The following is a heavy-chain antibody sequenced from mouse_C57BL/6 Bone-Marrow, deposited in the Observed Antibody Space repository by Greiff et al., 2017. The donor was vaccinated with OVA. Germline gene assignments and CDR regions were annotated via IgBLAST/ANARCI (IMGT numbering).Heavy chain of an antibody. CDR3: ARNAYYSNYDYYAMDY. CDR1: GYSITSGYY. Sequence: EVHLVESGPGLVKPSQSLSLTCSVTGYSITSGYYWYWIRQFPGNKLEWMGYISYDGSNNYNPSLKNRISITRDTSKNQFFLKLNSVTTEDTATYYCARNAYYSNYDYYAMDYWGQGTSVTVSS. J-gene: IGHJ4*01. D-gene: IGHD2-5*01. CDR2: ISYDGSN. V-gene: IGHV3-6*01.